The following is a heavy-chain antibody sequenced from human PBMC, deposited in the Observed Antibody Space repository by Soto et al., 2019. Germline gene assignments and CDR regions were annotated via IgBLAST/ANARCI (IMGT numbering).Heavy chain of an antibody. CDR3: TREYEPAHDDYTYFGGVTVYNWFDP. V-gene: IGHV1-3*01. Sequence: QVPLVQSGAEVKKPGASVKVSCKASGYTFTSYAMHWVRQAPGQRLEWMGWINAGNGNTKYSQKFQGRVTITRDTSASTAYMELSSLRSEDTAVYYCTREYEPAHDDYTYFGGVTVYNWFDPWGQGTLVTVSS. CDR2: INAGNGNT. D-gene: IGHD4-17*01. CDR1: GYTFTSYA. J-gene: IGHJ5*02.